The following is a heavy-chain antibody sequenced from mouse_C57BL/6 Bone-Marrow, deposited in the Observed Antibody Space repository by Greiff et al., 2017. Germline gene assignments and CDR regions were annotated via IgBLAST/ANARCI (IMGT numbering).Heavy chain of an antibody. CDR3: ARPYYSNYWYFDV. J-gene: IGHJ1*03. CDR1: GYTFTSYW. V-gene: IGHV1-55*01. Sequence: VQLQQPGAELVKPGASVKMSCKATGYTFTSYWITWVKQRPGQGLEWIGDIYPGSGSTNYNEKFKSKATLTVDTSSSTAYMQLSSLTSEDSAVYYCARPYYSNYWYFDVWGTGTTVTVSS. D-gene: IGHD2-5*01. CDR2: IYPGSGST.